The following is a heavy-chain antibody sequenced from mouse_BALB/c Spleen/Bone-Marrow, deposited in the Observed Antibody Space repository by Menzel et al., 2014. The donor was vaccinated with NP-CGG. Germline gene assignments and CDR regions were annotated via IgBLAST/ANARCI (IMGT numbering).Heavy chain of an antibody. CDR2: IDPANANT. Sequence: VHVKQSGAELVKPGASVKLSCTASGFNIKDTYMHWVKQRPEQGLEWIGRIDPANANTKYDPKFQGKATITADTSSNTAYLQLSSLTPEDTAVYYCALYYGDVMDYWGQGTSVTVSS. D-gene: IGHD1-1*01. J-gene: IGHJ4*01. CDR3: ALYYGDVMDY. CDR1: GFNIKDTY. V-gene: IGHV14-3*02.